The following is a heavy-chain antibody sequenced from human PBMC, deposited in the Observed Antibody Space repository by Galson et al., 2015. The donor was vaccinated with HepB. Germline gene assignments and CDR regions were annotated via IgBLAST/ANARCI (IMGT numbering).Heavy chain of an antibody. CDR2: ISSSYI. D-gene: IGHD1-26*01. CDR3: ARDNPNDSGSYFH. J-gene: IGHJ1*01. V-gene: IGHV3-21*01. Sequence: SLRLSCAASGFTFDDYAMHWVRQAPGKGLEWVSSISSSYIYYADSVKGRFTISRDNAKNSLYLQMNSLRAEDTAVYYCARDNPNDSGSYFHWGQGTLVTVSS. CDR1: GFTFDDYA.